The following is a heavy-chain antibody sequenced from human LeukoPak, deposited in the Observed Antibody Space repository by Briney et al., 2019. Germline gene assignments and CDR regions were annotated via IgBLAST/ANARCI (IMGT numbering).Heavy chain of an antibody. CDR1: GFNFASHW. CDR3: ARPKVPAAIPRYGMDV. CDR2: ISYDGSNK. Sequence: GGSLRLSCAASGFNFASHWMHWVRQAPGKGLEWVAVISYDGSNKYYADSVKGRFTISRDNSKNTLYLQMNSLRAEDTAVYYCARPKVPAAIPRYGMDVWGQGTTVTVSS. D-gene: IGHD2-2*02. J-gene: IGHJ6*02. V-gene: IGHV3-30-3*01.